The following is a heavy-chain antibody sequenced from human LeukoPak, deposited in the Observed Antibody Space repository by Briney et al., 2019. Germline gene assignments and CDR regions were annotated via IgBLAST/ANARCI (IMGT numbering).Heavy chain of an antibody. J-gene: IGHJ5*02. V-gene: IGHV1-69*06. Sequence: ASVKVSCKASGGTFSSYAISWVRQAPGQGLEWMGGIIPIFGTANYAQKFQGRVTITADKSTSTAYMELSSLRSEDTAVYYCARDQPSGECWFAPWGQGTLVTVSS. CDR1: GGTFSSYA. D-gene: IGHD3-10*01. CDR2: IIPIFGTA. CDR3: ARDQPSGECWFAP.